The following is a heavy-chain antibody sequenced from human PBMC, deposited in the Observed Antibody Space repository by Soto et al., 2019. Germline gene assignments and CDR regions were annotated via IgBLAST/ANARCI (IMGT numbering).Heavy chain of an antibody. CDR1: GFTFSSYA. CDR3: AKDLISSSSGDAFDI. J-gene: IGHJ3*02. Sequence: GGSLRLSCAASGFTFSSYAMSWVHQAPGKGLEWVSAISGSGGSTYYADSVKGRFTISRDNSKNTLYLQMNSLRAEDTAVYYCAKDLISSSSGDAFDIWGQGTMVTVSS. V-gene: IGHV3-23*01. D-gene: IGHD6-6*01. CDR2: ISGSGGST.